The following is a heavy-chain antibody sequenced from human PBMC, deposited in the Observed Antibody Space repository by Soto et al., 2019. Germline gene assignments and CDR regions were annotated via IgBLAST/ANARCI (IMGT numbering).Heavy chain of an antibody. CDR2: LYHNGNT. V-gene: IGHV4-39*01. Sequence: SETLSLTCTVSGDSISSESYYWCWIRHPPGKGLEWIGNLYHNGNTYYNPSLKSRVTISADTSKNQLSLEVTSVTAADTAVYYCARLALRMATIRLNFDYWGQGTQVTVSS. J-gene: IGHJ4*02. CDR1: GDSISSESYY. CDR3: ARLALRMATIRLNFDY. D-gene: IGHD3-16*01.